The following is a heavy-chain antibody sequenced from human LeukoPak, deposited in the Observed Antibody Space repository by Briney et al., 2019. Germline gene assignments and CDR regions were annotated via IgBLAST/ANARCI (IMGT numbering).Heavy chain of an antibody. CDR3: ARETIYIFPYYFDY. V-gene: IGHV4-39*07. CDR1: GGSISSSSYY. Sequence: SETLSLTCTVSGGSISSSSYYWGWIRQPPGKGLEWIGSIYYSGGTYYNPSLKSRVTISVDTSKNQFSLKLSSVTAADTAVYYCARETIYIFPYYFDYWGQGTLVTVSS. J-gene: IGHJ4*02. D-gene: IGHD3-9*01. CDR2: IYYSGGT.